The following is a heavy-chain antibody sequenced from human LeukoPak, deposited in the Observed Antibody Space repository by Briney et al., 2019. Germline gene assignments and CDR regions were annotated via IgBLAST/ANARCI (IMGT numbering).Heavy chain of an antibody. V-gene: IGHV3-7*01. CDR1: GFTFSSFW. CDR3: ARDGNVLRYFDWLLGSTEPFDY. J-gene: IGHJ4*02. CDR2: IKQDGSEK. Sequence: GGSLRLSCAASGFTFSSFWMSWVRQAPGKGLEWVANIKQDGSEKYYVDSVKGRFTISRDNAKNSLYLQMNSLRAEDTAVYYCARDGNVLRYFDWLLGSTEPFDYWGQGTLVTVSS. D-gene: IGHD3-9*01.